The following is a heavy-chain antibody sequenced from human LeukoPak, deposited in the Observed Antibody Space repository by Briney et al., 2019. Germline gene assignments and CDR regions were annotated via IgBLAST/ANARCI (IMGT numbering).Heavy chain of an antibody. V-gene: IGHV4-59*08. CDR3: ARQVYISWSIWFGP. CDR1: GGSISSYY. J-gene: IGHJ5*02. CDR2: IYYSGST. Sequence: SETLSLTCTVSGGSISSYYWSWIRQPPGKGLEWIGYIYYSGSTNYNPSLKSRVTISVDTSKNQFSLKLSSVTASDTAVYYCARQVYISWSIWFGPWGQGTLVTVSS. D-gene: IGHD6-13*01.